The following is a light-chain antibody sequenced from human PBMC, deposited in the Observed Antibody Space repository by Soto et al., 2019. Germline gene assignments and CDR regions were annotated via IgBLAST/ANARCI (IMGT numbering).Light chain of an antibody. J-gene: IGKJ1*01. Sequence: DIQMTQSASSLSASVGDRVTTTCRASQSISSYLNWYQQKPGKAPKLLIYAASSLQSGVPSRFSGSGSGTDFTLTISSLQPEDFATYYCQQSYSTPWTFGQGTKVDIK. V-gene: IGKV1-39*01. CDR3: QQSYSTPWT. CDR2: AAS. CDR1: QSISSY.